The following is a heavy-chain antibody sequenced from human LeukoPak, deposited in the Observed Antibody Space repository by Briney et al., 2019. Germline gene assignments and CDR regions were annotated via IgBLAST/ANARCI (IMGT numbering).Heavy chain of an antibody. CDR3: ARTDYDFWSGSYYGMDV. Sequence: GSLRLSCAASGFTFSDYYMSWIRQAPGKGLEWVSYISSSGSTLYYADSVKGRITISRDNAKNSLYLQMNSLRAEDTAVYYCARTDYDFWSGSYYGMDVWGQGTTVTVSS. J-gene: IGHJ6*02. D-gene: IGHD3-3*01. CDR2: ISSSGSTL. V-gene: IGHV3-11*04. CDR1: GFTFSDYY.